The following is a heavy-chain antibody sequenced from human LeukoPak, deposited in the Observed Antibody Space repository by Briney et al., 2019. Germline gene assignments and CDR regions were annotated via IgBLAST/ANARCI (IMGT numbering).Heavy chain of an antibody. J-gene: IGHJ4*02. V-gene: IGHV4-61*10. Sequence: SETLSLTCTVSGGSISSGSYYWSWIRQPAGKGLEWIGEINHSGSTNYNPSLESRVTMSVDTSKNQFSLNLSSVTAADTAVYYCARENRMVRGLYQDYWGQGTLVTVSS. D-gene: IGHD3-10*01. CDR3: ARENRMVRGLYQDY. CDR2: INHSGST. CDR1: GGSISSGSYY.